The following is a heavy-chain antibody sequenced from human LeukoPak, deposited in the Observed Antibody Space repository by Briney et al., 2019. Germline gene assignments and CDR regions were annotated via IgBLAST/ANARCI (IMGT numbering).Heavy chain of an antibody. V-gene: IGHV3-7*01. CDR2: IKQDGSEK. D-gene: IGHD6-13*01. Sequence: PGGSLRLSCAASGFTFSSYWMSWVRQAPGKGLEWVANIKQDGSEKYYVDSVKGRFTISRDNAKNSLYLQMNSLRAEDTAVYYCARDRGSSWSPIPYYYYYYMDVWGKGTTVTISS. CDR1: GFTFSSYW. J-gene: IGHJ6*03. CDR3: ARDRGSSWSPIPYYYYYYMDV.